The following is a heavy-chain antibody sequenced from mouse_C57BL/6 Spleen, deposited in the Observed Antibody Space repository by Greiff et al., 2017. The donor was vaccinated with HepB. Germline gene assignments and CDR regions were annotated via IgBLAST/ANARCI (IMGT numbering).Heavy chain of an antibody. Sequence: VKLMESGAELVKPGASVKISCKASGYAFSSYWMNWVKQRPGKGLEWIGQIYPGDGDTNYNGKFKGKATLTADKSSSTAYMQLSSLTSEDSAVYFCARERGSSYYFDYWGQGTTLTVSS. CDR3: ARERGSSYYFDY. J-gene: IGHJ2*01. CDR2: IYPGDGDT. CDR1: GYAFSSYW. V-gene: IGHV1-80*01.